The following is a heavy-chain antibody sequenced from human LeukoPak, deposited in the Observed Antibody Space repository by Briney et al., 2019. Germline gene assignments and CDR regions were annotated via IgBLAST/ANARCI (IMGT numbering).Heavy chain of an antibody. CDR1: GFTFSNYE. V-gene: IGHV3-48*03. J-gene: IGHJ3*02. Sequence: GGSLRLSCAASGFTFSNYEMNWVCQAPGKGLEWISYISSSGSTIYYADSVKGRFTIARDNAKNSLYPQMNSLRAEDTAVYYCAREGGSGWYDAFDIWGQGTMVTVSS. CDR3: AREGGSGWYDAFDI. D-gene: IGHD6-19*01. CDR2: ISSSGSTI.